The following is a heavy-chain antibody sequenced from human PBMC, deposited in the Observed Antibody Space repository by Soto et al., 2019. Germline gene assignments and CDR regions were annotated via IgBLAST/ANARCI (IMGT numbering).Heavy chain of an antibody. Sequence: PSETLSLTCAVYGGSSSGYSWTWLRQPPGKGLEWIGEINHSGTTDYNPALKSRVTMSADTSKNQFSLRMTSVTAADTAVYYCARARFDSWSHIYYGLDVWGQGXTVTVSS. J-gene: IGHJ6*02. CDR1: GGSSSGYS. D-gene: IGHD3-3*01. CDR3: ARARFDSWSHIYYGLDV. V-gene: IGHV4-34*01. CDR2: INHSGTT.